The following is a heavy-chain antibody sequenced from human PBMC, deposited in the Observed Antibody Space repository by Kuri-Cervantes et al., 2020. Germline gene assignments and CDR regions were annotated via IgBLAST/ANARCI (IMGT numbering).Heavy chain of an antibody. CDR1: GFTVSGDY. D-gene: IGHD3-16*02. Sequence: GGSLRLSCAVSGFTVSGDYMTWIRQAPGKGLEWVSAISGSGGSTYYADSVKGRFTISRDNSKNTLYLQMNSLRAEDTAVYYCARFMITFGGVIVSRYGMDVWGQGTTVTVSS. J-gene: IGHJ6*02. V-gene: IGHV3-53*01. CDR3: ARFMITFGGVIVSRYGMDV. CDR2: ISGSGGST.